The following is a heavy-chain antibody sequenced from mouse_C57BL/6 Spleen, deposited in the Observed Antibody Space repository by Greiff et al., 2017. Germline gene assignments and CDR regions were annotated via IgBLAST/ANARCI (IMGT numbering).Heavy chain of an antibody. Sequence: VQGVESDAELVKPGASVKISCKVSGYTFTDHTIHWMKQRPEQGLEWIGDIYPRDGSTKYNEKFKGKATLTADKSSSTAYMELRSMTSEDSAVYCCARKTTVYYYAMDYWGQGTSVTVSS. CDR1: GYTFTDHT. V-gene: IGHV1-78*01. D-gene: IGHD1-1*01. CDR3: ARKTTVYYYAMDY. CDR2: IYPRDGST. J-gene: IGHJ4*01.